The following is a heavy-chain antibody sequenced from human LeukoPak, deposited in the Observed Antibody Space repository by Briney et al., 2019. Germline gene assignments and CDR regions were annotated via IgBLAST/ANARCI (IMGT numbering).Heavy chain of an antibody. CDR2: IYYSGST. Sequence: SETLSLTCTVSGGSISNYYWSWIRQPPGKGLEWIGYIYYSGSTNYNPSLKSRVTISVDTSKNQFSLKLSSVTAADTAVYYCARVGGYEPNYFDYWGQGTLVTASS. CDR1: GGSISNYY. CDR3: ARVGGYEPNYFDY. V-gene: IGHV4-59*01. D-gene: IGHD5-12*01. J-gene: IGHJ4*02.